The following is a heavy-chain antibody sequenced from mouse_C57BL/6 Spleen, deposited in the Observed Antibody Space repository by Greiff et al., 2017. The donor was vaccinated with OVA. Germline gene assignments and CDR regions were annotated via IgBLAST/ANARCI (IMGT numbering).Heavy chain of an antibody. V-gene: IGHV1-78*01. D-gene: IGHD1-1*01. CDR1: GYTFTDHT. CDR3: ARSYDYGSSGAWFAY. J-gene: IGHJ3*01. CDR2: IYPTDGST. Sequence: QVQLKQSDAELVKPGASVKISCKVSGYTFTDHTIHWMKQRPEQGLEWIGYIYPTDGSTKYNEKFKGKATLTADKSSSTAYMQLNSLTSEDSAVDFGARSYDYGSSGAWFAYWGQGTLVTVSA.